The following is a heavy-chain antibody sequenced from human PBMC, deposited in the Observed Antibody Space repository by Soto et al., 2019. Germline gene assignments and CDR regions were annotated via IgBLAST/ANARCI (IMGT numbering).Heavy chain of an antibody. Sequence: SETLSLTCTVSGGSISSGGYYWSWIRQHPGKGLEWIGYIYYSGSTYYNPSLKSRVTISVDTSKNQFSLKLSSVTAADTAVYYCARGRGSGWYYFDYWAQGTLVTVSS. D-gene: IGHD6-19*01. V-gene: IGHV4-31*03. CDR2: IYYSGST. J-gene: IGHJ4*02. CDR1: GGSISSGGYY. CDR3: ARGRGSGWYYFDY.